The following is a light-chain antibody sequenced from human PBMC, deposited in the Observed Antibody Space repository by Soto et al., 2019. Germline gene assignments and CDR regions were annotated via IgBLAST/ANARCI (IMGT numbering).Light chain of an antibody. J-gene: IGLJ2*01. CDR3: GSYTSSSPL. V-gene: IGLV2-14*01. CDR2: EVS. Sequence: QSALTQPASVSGSPGQSITISCTGTSSDGGGYKYVSWYQQYPGKAPKLMIYEVSNRPAGVSNRFSGSMSGNTASLTISGLQAEDEADYYCGSYTSSSPLFGGGTKVTVL. CDR1: SSDGGGYKY.